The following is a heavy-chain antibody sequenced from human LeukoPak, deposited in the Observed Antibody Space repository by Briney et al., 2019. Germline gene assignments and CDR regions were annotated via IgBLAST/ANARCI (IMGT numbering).Heavy chain of an antibody. J-gene: IGHJ4*02. Sequence: WSLRPSCAASGFTFSTHAMTWVRQAPGKGLEWVSSIDSSGDYTFYADSVKGRFTISRDNSKDTLYLQLSGLRAEDTAIYYCGKEFSSGWFFWGQGTLVSVSS. CDR1: GFTFSTHA. D-gene: IGHD6-13*01. CDR2: IDSSGDYT. V-gene: IGHV3-23*01. CDR3: GKEFSSGWFF.